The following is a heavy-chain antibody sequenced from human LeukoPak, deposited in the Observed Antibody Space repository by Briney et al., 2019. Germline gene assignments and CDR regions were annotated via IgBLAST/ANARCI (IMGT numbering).Heavy chain of an antibody. CDR2: IYTSGGT. Sequence: SETLSLTCTVFGGSISSYYWGWIRQPAGKGLEWIGRIYTSGGTNYNPSLKSRVTISVDKSRKQFSLQLSSVTAADTAVYYCARDLGGYSYYYMDVWGKGTTVTVSS. V-gene: IGHV4-4*07. CDR1: GGSISSYY. D-gene: IGHD3-16*01. J-gene: IGHJ6*03. CDR3: ARDLGGYSYYYMDV.